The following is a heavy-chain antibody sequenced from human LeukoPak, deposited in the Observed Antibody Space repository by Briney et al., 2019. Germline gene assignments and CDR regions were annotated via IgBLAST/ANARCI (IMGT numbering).Heavy chain of an antibody. CDR3: AKVRGQYCSGGSCYGPPYYFDY. CDR1: GFTFNSYS. J-gene: IGHJ4*02. V-gene: IGHV3-48*01. D-gene: IGHD2-15*01. CDR2: ISSSSSTI. Sequence: GGSLRLSCAASGFTFNSYSMNWVRQAPGKGLEWVSYISSSSSTIYYADSVKGRFTISRDNSKNTLYLQMNSLRAEDTAVYYCAKVRGQYCSGGSCYGPPYYFDYWGQGTLVTVSS.